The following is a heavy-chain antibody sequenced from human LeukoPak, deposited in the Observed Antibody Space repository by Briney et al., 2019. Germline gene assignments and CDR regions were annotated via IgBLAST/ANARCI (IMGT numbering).Heavy chain of an antibody. D-gene: IGHD1-14*01. CDR3: ARGGNLVFDY. Sequence: SETLSLTCTVSGGSISSGGYYWSWIRQHPGKGLEWIGYIYYSGSTYYNPSLKSRVTISVDTSKNQFSLKLSSVTAADTAVYYCARGGNLVFDYWGQGTLVTVSS. J-gene: IGHJ4*02. V-gene: IGHV4-31*03. CDR2: IYYSGST. CDR1: GGSISSGGYY.